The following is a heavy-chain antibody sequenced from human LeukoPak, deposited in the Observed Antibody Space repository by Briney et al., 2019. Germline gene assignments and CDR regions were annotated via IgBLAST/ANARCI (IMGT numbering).Heavy chain of an antibody. D-gene: IGHD4-23*01. J-gene: IGHJ3*02. V-gene: IGHV3-11*01. CDR2: ISRSGITI. CDR3: ARDVVQGNGGNPDAFDI. Sequence: GGSLRLSCAASGFTFSDYYMSWIRQAPGKGLEWVSYISRSGITIHYTDSVKGRFTISRDNAKNSLYVQMNSLRAEDTAMYYCARDVVQGNGGNPDAFDIWGQGTMVTVSS. CDR1: GFTFSDYY.